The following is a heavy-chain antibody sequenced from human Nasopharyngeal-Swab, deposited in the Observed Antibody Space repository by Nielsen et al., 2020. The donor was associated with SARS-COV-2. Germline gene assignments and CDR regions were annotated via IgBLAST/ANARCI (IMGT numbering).Heavy chain of an antibody. CDR1: GFTFDDYS. CDR2: INWNGDST. Sequence: GESLKISCAVSGFTFDDYSMHWVRQSPGKGLEWVSVINWNGDSTYYADSVKGRFTISRDNNKNSLYLQMSGLRTDDTAFYYCAKDSGSSWSGADYWGQGTLVTVSS. J-gene: IGHJ4*02. D-gene: IGHD6-13*01. CDR3: AKDSGSSWSGADY. V-gene: IGHV3-43*01.